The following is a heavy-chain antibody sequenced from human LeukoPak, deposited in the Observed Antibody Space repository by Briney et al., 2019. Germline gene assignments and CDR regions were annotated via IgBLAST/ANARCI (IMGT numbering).Heavy chain of an antibody. V-gene: IGHV3-33*06. CDR1: GFTFSSYG. D-gene: IGHD3-3*01. CDR3: TKGDGVDGYGYYYYYMDV. CDR2: IWYDGSNK. Sequence: GGSLRLSCAASGFTFSSYGMQWVRQAPGKGLEGVAVIWYDGSNKYYADSVKGRFTISRDNSKNTLYLQMNSLRAEDTAVYYCTKGDGVDGYGYYYYYMDVWGKGTTVTVSS. J-gene: IGHJ6*03.